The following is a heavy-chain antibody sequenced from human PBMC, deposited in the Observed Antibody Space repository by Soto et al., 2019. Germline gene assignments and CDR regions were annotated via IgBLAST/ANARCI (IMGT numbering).Heavy chain of an antibody. V-gene: IGHV3-23*01. Sequence: EVQLLESGGGLVQPGGSLRLSCAASGFTLSNYAITWVRQAPGKGLEWVSGISDNGDRTWHADSVEGRFTISRDNSRNPLYLQLNSLIVEHTARYYCSIVKPLAPVPTNLDLWGRGTLVPLSS. D-gene: IGHD4-17*01. CDR2: ISDNGDRT. CDR1: GFTLSNYA. CDR3: SIVKPLAPVPTNLDL. J-gene: IGHJ2*01.